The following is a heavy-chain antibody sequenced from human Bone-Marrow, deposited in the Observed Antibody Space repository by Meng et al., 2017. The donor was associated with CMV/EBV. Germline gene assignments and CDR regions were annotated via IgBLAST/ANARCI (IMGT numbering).Heavy chain of an antibody. Sequence: GESLKISCAASGFTFNNYGMHWVRQAPGKGLEWVAFIRYDGSNKYYVESVKGRFSISRDNSKNTLDLQMNSQRAEDTAVYYCAKDLGGGIVVKPVATGYYYGMDFWGPGTTVTGSS. V-gene: IGHV3-30*02. J-gene: IGHJ6*01. D-gene: IGHD2-2*01. CDR1: GFTFNNYG. CDR3: AKDLGGGIVVKPVATGYYYGMDF. CDR2: IRYDGSNK.